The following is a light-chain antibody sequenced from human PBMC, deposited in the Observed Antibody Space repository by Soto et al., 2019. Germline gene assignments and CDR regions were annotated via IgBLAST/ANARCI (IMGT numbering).Light chain of an antibody. CDR2: EVT. CDR3: SSYAGSNSVV. CDR1: SSDVGGYNY. J-gene: IGLJ2*01. Sequence: QSALTQPPSASGSPGQPVTISCTGTSSDVGGYNYVSWYQQHPGKAPKLMIYEVTKRPSGVPDRFSGSKSGITASLTVSGLQAEDEADYYCSSYAGSNSVVFGGGTKLTVL. V-gene: IGLV2-8*01.